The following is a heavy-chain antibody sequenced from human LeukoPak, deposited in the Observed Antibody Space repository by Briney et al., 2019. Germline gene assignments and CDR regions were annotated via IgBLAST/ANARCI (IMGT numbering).Heavy chain of an antibody. CDR2: INPNSGGT. CDR3: ARGSLWFGEFPLDY. J-gene: IGHJ4*02. Sequence: ASVKVSCKASGYTFTGYYMHWVRQAPGQGLEWMGWINPNSGGTNYAQKFQGWVTMTRDTSISTAYMELSRLRSDDTAAYYCARGSLWFGEFPLDYWGQGTLVTVSS. V-gene: IGHV1-2*04. D-gene: IGHD3-10*01. CDR1: GYTFTGYY.